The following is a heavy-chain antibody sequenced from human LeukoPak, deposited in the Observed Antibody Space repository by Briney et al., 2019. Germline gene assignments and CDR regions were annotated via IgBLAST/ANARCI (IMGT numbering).Heavy chain of an antibody. V-gene: IGHV3-23*01. CDR2: VSGSGAST. D-gene: IGHD3-22*01. Sequence: TGGALRLSCAASGVTFSNYAMSWVRQAPGKGLEWVSPVSGSGASTYYADSVKGRFTNSRDNSKNTLYLQMNRLRDEDTAVYYCAKGISFYYDSSGHSYFDYWGQGTLVTVSS. CDR3: AKGISFYYDSSGHSYFDY. J-gene: IGHJ4*02. CDR1: GVTFSNYA.